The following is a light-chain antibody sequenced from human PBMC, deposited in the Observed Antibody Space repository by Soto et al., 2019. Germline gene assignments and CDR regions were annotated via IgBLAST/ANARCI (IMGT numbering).Light chain of an antibody. CDR3: SSYTSSNTYV. CDR2: DVG. CDR1: SSDVGSYNR. V-gene: IGLV2-18*02. J-gene: IGLJ1*01. Sequence: QSVLTQPPSVSASPGQSVTISCTGTSSDVGSYNRVSWYQQPPGTAPKLMIYDVGNRPSGVPDRFSVSKSGNTASLTIYGLQAVDEADEYCSSYTSSNTYVFGTGPKVTV.